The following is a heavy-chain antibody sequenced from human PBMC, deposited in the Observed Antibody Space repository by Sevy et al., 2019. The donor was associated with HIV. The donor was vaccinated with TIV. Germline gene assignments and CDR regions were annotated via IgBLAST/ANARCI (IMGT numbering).Heavy chain of an antibody. Sequence: GGSLRLSCAVSGFTFNNYAMSWVRQAPGKGLEWVSAISGSGVNTYYADSVKGRFTVSRDNSKNTLYLQMNSLRAEDTAVYYCAKDYSFGSSSVPLYYFDFWGQGTLVTVSS. CDR3: AKDYSFGSSSVPLYYFDF. V-gene: IGHV3-23*01. D-gene: IGHD6-6*01. CDR2: ISGSGVNT. J-gene: IGHJ4*02. CDR1: GFTFNNYA.